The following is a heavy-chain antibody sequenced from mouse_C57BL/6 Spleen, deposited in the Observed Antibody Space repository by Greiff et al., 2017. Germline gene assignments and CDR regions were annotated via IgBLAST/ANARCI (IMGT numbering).Heavy chain of an antibody. CDR3: ARSKDYDAMDY. CDR2: IDPSASYT. Sequence: QVQLQQPGAELVKPWASVKLSCKASGYTFTSYWMQLVNQRPGPGIEWIGEIDPSASYTNYNQKFKGKATLTVDTSSSTPYMQLSSLTSDDSAVYYCARSKDYDAMDYWGQGTSVTVSS. J-gene: IGHJ4*01. V-gene: IGHV1-50*01. CDR1: GYTFTSYW.